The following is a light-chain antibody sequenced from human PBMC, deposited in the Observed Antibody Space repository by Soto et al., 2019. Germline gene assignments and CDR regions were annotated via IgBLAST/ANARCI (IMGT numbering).Light chain of an antibody. Sequence: EIVLTQSPATLSLSPGESATPSSRASRSVSSYLAWYQQKPGQAPRLLISGASSRATGIPDRFSGSGSGTDFTLTISRLEPEDFALYYCQQYVTSAITFGQGTRLEIK. J-gene: IGKJ5*01. CDR1: RSVSSY. V-gene: IGKV3-20*01. CDR2: GAS. CDR3: QQYVTSAIT.